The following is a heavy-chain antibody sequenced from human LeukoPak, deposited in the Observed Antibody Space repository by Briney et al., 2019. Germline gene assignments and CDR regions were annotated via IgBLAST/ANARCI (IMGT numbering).Heavy chain of an antibody. Sequence: GGSLRLSCAASGFTFSSYGMHWVRQAPGKGLEWVAFIRYDGSNKYYADSVKGRFTISRDNSKNTLYLQMNSLRAEDTAVYYCAKVMSYDFWSGSDDFDYWGQGTLVTVSS. J-gene: IGHJ4*02. CDR1: GFTFSSYG. D-gene: IGHD3-3*01. CDR3: AKVMSYDFWSGSDDFDY. V-gene: IGHV3-30*02. CDR2: IRYDGSNK.